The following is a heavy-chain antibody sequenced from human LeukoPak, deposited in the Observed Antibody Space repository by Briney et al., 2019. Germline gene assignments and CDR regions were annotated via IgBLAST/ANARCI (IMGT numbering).Heavy chain of an antibody. Sequence: PSETLSLTCTVSGYSISSGYYWGWIRQPPGKGLEGIGSIYHRGSTYYNPSLKSRVTISVDTSKNQFSLKLSSVTAADTAVYYCARDPLYCSSTSCYLPFDYWGQGTLVTVSS. CDR1: GYSISSGYY. CDR2: IYHRGST. V-gene: IGHV4-38-2*02. J-gene: IGHJ4*02. D-gene: IGHD2-2*01. CDR3: ARDPLYCSSTSCYLPFDY.